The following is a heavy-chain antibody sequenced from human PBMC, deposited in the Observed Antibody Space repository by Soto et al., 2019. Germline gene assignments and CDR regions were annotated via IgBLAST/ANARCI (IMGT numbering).Heavy chain of an antibody. Sequence: PSETLSLTCTVSGGSIRSSSYYWGWIRQPPGKGLEWIGSIYYSGSTYYNPSLKSRVTISVDTSKNQFSLKLSSVTAADTAVYYCARHRTTARHRLDYWGQGTLVTVSS. J-gene: IGHJ4*02. CDR3: ARHRTTARHRLDY. D-gene: IGHD1-7*01. CDR2: IYYSGST. V-gene: IGHV4-39*01. CDR1: GGSIRSSSYY.